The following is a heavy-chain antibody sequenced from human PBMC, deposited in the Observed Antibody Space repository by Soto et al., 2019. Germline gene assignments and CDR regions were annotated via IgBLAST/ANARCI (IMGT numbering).Heavy chain of an antibody. Sequence: SETLSLTCTVSSGSISSGDYYWSWIRQPPGKGLEWIGYIYYSGSTYYNPSLKSRVTISVDTSKNQFSLKLSSVTAADTAVYYCASDLPHYYDSSGYYFSSWGQGTLVTVSS. V-gene: IGHV4-30-4*01. D-gene: IGHD3-22*01. CDR3: ASDLPHYYDSSGYYFSS. CDR2: IYYSGST. CDR1: SGSISSGDYY. J-gene: IGHJ4*02.